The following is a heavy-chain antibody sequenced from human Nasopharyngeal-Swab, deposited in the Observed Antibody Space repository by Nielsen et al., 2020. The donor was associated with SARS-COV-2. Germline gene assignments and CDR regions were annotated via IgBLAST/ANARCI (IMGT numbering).Heavy chain of an antibody. CDR3: VKFLAGSGDYYYHGMDV. V-gene: IGHV3-64D*08. Sequence: GRQAPGKGLEYVSAISSNGGSTYYADSVKGRFTISRDNSKNTLYLQMSSLRAEDTAVYYCVKFLAGSGDYYYHGMDVWGEGTTVPSPQ. J-gene: IGHJ6*04. D-gene: IGHD6-19*01. CDR2: ISSNGGST.